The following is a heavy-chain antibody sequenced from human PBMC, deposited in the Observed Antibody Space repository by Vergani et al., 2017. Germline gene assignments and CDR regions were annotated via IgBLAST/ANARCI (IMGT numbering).Heavy chain of an antibody. Sequence: DVHLAESGGGLVQPGGSLRLSCAASGFGFSTHTMTWVRQAPGKGLEWVTFISNTGHGTLYADAVKGRFTVSRDNSKYTVYLQMNSLRVEDTAIYYCAKDISSSERYLDFWGQGTLVTVSA. D-gene: IGHD6-13*01. J-gene: IGHJ4*02. CDR2: ISNTGHGT. V-gene: IGHV3-23*04. CDR3: AKDISSSERYLDF. CDR1: GFGFSTHT.